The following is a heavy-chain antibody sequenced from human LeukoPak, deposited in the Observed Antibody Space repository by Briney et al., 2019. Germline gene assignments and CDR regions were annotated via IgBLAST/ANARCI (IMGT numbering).Heavy chain of an antibody. CDR1: GFPFDVYG. CDR3: ARVRPYPSEYLQD. CDR2: ISSRSGFT. J-gene: IGHJ1*01. D-gene: IGHD6-6*01. V-gene: IGHV3-21*05. Sequence: PGGSLRLSCAASGFPFDVYGMNWVRQAPGKGLEWVSFISSRSGFTNYADSVKGRFTISRDNDKNSLHLQMNSLRVEDAAVYYCARVRPYPSEYLQDWGQGTLVTVSS.